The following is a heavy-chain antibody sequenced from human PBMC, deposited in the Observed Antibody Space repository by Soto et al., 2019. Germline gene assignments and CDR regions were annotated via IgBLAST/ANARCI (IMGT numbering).Heavy chain of an antibody. Sequence: QVQLQQCGAGLLKPAETLSLTCAVYGGSFSGYYLSCIRQPPGKGLQWIGEITHSGSTNYNPSLKGRIPISVDTSKSQYALKLSSVTAADTAVYYCARGLDYGDYDYGMDVWGQGTTVTVSS. D-gene: IGHD4-17*01. V-gene: IGHV4-34*01. CDR1: GGSFSGYY. CDR2: ITHSGST. CDR3: ARGLDYGDYDYGMDV. J-gene: IGHJ6*02.